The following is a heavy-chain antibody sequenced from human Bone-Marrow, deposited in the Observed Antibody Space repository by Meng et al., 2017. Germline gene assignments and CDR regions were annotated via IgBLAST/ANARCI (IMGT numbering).Heavy chain of an antibody. J-gene: IGHJ5*02. D-gene: IGHD1-26*01. V-gene: IGHV4-39*07. CDR1: VGSISSSSYY. CDR2: IYYSGST. Sequence: GPLRLSCTVSVGSISSSSYYWGWIRQPPGKGLEWIGSIYYSGSTYYNPSLKSRVTISVDTSKNQFSLKLSSVTAEDTAVYCCARDHRGATPWFDPWGQGTLVTVSS. CDR3: ARDHRGATPWFDP.